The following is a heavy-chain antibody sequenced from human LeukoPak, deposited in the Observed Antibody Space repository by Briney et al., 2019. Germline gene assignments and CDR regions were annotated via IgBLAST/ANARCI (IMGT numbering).Heavy chain of an antibody. Sequence: SQTLSLTCTVSGGSISSGDYYWSWIRQPPRKGLEWIGYIYYSGSTYYNPSLKSRVTISVDTSKNQFSLKLSSVTAADTAVYYCARDTHSGYDGYWGQGTLVTVSS. V-gene: IGHV4-30-4*01. CDR1: GGSISSGDYY. CDR2: IYYSGST. D-gene: IGHD5-12*01. CDR3: ARDTHSGYDGY. J-gene: IGHJ4*02.